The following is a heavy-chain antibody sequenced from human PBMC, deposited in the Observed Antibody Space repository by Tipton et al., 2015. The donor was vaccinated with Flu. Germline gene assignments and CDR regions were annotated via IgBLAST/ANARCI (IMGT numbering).Heavy chain of an antibody. CDR2: ISGSGGST. CDR1: GFTFSSYA. D-gene: IGHD2-2*01. Sequence: SLRLSCAASGFTFSSYAMSWVRQAPGKGLEWVSAISGSGGSTYYADSVKGRFTISSDNSKNTLYLQMNSLRAEDTAVYYCAKDVVGVPAAPFDWFDPWGQGTLVTVSS. CDR3: AKDVVGVPAAPFDWFDP. J-gene: IGHJ5*02. V-gene: IGHV3-23*01.